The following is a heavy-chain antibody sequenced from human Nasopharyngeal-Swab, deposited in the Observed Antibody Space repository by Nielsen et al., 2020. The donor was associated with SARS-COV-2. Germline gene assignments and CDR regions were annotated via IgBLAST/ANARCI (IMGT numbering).Heavy chain of an antibody. CDR3: ARHAPPVYYYYMDV. Sequence: SETLSLTCTVSGYSIRSDYYWCWIRHPRGKGLEWIGTVSHTGSTYYNPSLKSRVTISVDTSKKQFYLRLSSLTAADTAVYYCARHAPPVYYYYMDVLGKGTTVTVSS. V-gene: IGHV4-38-2*02. J-gene: IGHJ6*03. D-gene: IGHD2-2*01. CDR1: GYSIRSDYY. CDR2: VSHTGST.